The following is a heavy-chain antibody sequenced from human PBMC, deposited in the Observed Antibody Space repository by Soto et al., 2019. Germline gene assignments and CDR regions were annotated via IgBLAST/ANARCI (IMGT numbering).Heavy chain of an antibody. CDR2: IIPIFDAT. V-gene: IGHV1-69*01. J-gene: IGHJ4*02. D-gene: IGHD3-10*01. Sequence: QVQLVQSGAEVKKPGSSVKVSCKVAGGPFSTLSISWVRQAPGQGLVWMGGIIPIFDATNYAQKFQGRVTITADDSTSTAYMDVSSLRSDDTAVYYGARDLPNRAGRVWGPGTLVTVSS. CDR3: ARDLPNRAGRV. CDR1: GGPFSTLS.